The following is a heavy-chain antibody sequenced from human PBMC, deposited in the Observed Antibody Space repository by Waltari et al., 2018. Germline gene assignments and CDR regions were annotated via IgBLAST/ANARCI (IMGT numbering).Heavy chain of an antibody. J-gene: IGHJ4*02. CDR3: AIAYSSGWYGV. CDR1: GGSFSGYY. Sequence: QVQLQQWGAGLLKPSETLSLTCAVYGGSFSGYYWSWIRQPPDKGLEWIGEINHSGSTNYNTSLKSRITILVDTSNNQFSLKLSSVTAADTSVYYCAIAYSSGWYGVWGQGTLVTVSS. CDR2: INHSGST. D-gene: IGHD6-19*01. V-gene: IGHV4-34*02.